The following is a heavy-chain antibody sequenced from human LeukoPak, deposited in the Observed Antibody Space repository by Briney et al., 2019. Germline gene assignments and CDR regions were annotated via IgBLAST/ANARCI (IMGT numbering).Heavy chain of an antibody. V-gene: IGHV3-72*01. CDR1: GFTFSDHY. Sequence: GGSLRLSCAASGFTFSDHYMDWVRQAPGKGLEWVGRIRNKANSYTTEYAASVKGRLTISRDDSKNSLYLQMSSLKTEDTALYYCARARYSANDYSDYWGQGTLVTVSS. CDR2: IRNKANSYTT. J-gene: IGHJ4*02. D-gene: IGHD1-26*01. CDR3: ARARYSANDYSDY.